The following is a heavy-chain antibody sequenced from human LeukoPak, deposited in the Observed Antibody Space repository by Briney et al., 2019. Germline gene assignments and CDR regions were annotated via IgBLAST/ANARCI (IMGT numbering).Heavy chain of an antibody. CDR1: AFTFDDYA. CDR2: ISWNSGSI. V-gene: IGHV3-9*01. Sequence: GGSLRLSCAASAFTFDDYAMHWVRQAPGKGLEWVSGISWNSGSIGYADSVKGRFTISRDNAKNSLYLQMNSLRAEDTALYYCAKGKGGGYGSRHYFDYWGQGTLVTVSS. D-gene: IGHD5-12*01. CDR3: AKGKGGGYGSRHYFDY. J-gene: IGHJ4*02.